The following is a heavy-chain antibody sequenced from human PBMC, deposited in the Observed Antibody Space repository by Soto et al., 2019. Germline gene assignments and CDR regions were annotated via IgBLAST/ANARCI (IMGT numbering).Heavy chain of an antibody. V-gene: IGHV3-23*01. CDR2: ISVSGDNT. J-gene: IGHJ4*02. Sequence: PGGSLRLSCAASGFTLSNYAMSWVRQAPGKGLEWVSGISVSGDNTYYADSVKGRFTISRHNSKNTLYLQMNSLRAEDTALYYCAKIKYSSGWAFDYWGQGTLVTVSS. CDR1: GFTLSNYA. D-gene: IGHD6-19*01. CDR3: AKIKYSSGWAFDY.